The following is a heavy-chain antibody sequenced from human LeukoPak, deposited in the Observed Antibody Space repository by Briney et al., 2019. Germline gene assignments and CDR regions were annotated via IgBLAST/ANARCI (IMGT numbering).Heavy chain of an antibody. CDR3: ARSVESSAYYYYYYMDV. Sequence: KSSETLSLTCTVSGGSISSSSYYWSWIRQPAGKGLEWIGRIYTSGSTNYNPSLKSRVTMSVDTSKKQFSLKLSSVTAADTAVYYCARSVESSAYYYYYYMDVWGKGTTVTVSS. CDR2: IYTSGST. J-gene: IGHJ6*03. CDR1: GGSISSSSYY. V-gene: IGHV4-61*02. D-gene: IGHD3-10*01.